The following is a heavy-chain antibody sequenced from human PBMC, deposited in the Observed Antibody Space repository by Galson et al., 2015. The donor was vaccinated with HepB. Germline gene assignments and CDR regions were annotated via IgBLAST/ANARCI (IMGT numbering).Heavy chain of an antibody. CDR3: ASDYHPGLMFLDV. J-gene: IGHJ6*04. V-gene: IGHV5-10-1*01. CDR1: GYSFTSYW. D-gene: IGHD3-10*02. Sequence: GAEVKKPGESLRISCKGSGYSFTSYWISWVRQMPGKGLEWMGRIDPSDSYTNYSPSFQGHVTISADKSISTAYLQWSGLKASDTAMYYCASDYHPGLMFLDVWGKGNPGHRLL. CDR2: IDPSDSYT.